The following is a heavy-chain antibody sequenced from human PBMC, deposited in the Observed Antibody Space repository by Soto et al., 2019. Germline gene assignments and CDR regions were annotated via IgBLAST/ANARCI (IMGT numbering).Heavy chain of an antibody. CDR3: ARELGQQLVDY. J-gene: IGHJ4*02. Sequence: QVQLVQSGAEVKKPGASVKVSCKASGYTFNSYGISWVRQAPARGLEWMGWINGYNGNTKYAQKLQGRVTMTTDTSTSTAYMELRSLRSDDTAVYYYARELGQQLVDYWGQGTLVTVSS. V-gene: IGHV1-18*01. CDR2: INGYNGNT. CDR1: GYTFNSYG. D-gene: IGHD6-13*01.